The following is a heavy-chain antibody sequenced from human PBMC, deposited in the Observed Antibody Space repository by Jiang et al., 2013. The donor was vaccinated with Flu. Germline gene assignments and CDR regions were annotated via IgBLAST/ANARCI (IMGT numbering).Heavy chain of an antibody. J-gene: IGHJ6*03. CDR1: GGTFSSYA. V-gene: IGHV1-18*01. Sequence: GAEVKKPGSSVKVSCKASGGTFSSYAISWVRQAPGQGPEWVDGSAVTMATQTTHRSSRADHHDHRHIQSTAYMELKSLTSDDTAVYYCARSASGRVAPTGYYLDVWGKGPR. CDR3: ARSASGRVAPTGYYLDV. CDR2: SAVTMAT. D-gene: IGHD1-1*01.